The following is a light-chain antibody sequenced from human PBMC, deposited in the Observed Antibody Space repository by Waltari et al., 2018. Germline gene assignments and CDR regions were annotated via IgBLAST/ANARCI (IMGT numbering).Light chain of an antibody. CDR1: SGSLSSTSS. CDR3: LLYMGSGIWV. J-gene: IGLJ3*02. CDR2: KAN. V-gene: IGLV8-61*01. Sequence: QTVVTQAPSLSVSPGGTVTLPCALSSGSLSSTSSASWYQQSPGQTPRTLVYKANIRSSGVPDRFSGSVLGNKAVLIITGAQAEDESTYYCLLYMGSGIWVFGGGTKLTVL.